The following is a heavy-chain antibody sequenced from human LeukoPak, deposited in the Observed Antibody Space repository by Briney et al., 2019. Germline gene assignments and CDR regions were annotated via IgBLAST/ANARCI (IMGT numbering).Heavy chain of an antibody. Sequence: GGSLRLSCAAPGFTFSSYSMNWVRQAPGKGLEWVSSISSSSSYIYYADSVKGRFTISRDNARNSLYLQMNSLRAEDTAVYYCAREVPAAHFDYWGQGTLVTVSS. CDR1: GFTFSSYS. CDR3: AREVPAAHFDY. CDR2: ISSSSSYI. D-gene: IGHD2-2*01. J-gene: IGHJ4*02. V-gene: IGHV3-21*01.